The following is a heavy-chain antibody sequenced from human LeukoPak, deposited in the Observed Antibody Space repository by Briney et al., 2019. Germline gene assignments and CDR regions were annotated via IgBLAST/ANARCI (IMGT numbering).Heavy chain of an antibody. CDR3: ARDGGSFRTDAFDI. Sequence: GASVKVSCKASGYTFTSYYMHWVRQAPGQGLEWMGWINPNSGDTNYAQKFQGRVTMTRDTSISTAYMELSRLRSDDTAVYYCARDGGSFRTDAFDIWGQGTMVTVSS. CDR2: INPNSGDT. D-gene: IGHD1-26*01. J-gene: IGHJ3*02. V-gene: IGHV1-2*02. CDR1: GYTFTSYY.